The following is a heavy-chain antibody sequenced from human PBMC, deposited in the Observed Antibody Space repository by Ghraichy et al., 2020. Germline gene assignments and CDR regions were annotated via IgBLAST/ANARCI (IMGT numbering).Heavy chain of an antibody. CDR3: TTDKGGISGFDP. CDR2: IKSQSDGGTT. D-gene: IGHD3-16*01. CDR1: EFPLSNAW. Sequence: GSLRLSCAASEFPLSNAWMSWVRQAPGKGLEWVGRIKSQSDGGTTDYAAPVKGRFTISRDDSENKLYLQINSLKIEDTAVYYCTTDKGGISGFDPWGQGTIVTV. J-gene: IGHJ5*02. V-gene: IGHV3-15*05.